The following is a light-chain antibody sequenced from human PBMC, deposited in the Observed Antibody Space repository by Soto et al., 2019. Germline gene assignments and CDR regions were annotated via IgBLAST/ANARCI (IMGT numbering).Light chain of an antibody. CDR2: GAS. Sequence: EIVMTQSPATLSVSPGERATLSCRASQSVSNNLAWYQQKPGQAPRLLIYGASTRATGIPARFSGSGSGTEFTLTISSLPSEDFAVYYCQEYNNWPALNVGGGTKVDI. CDR3: QEYNNWPALN. J-gene: IGKJ4*01. V-gene: IGKV3-15*01. CDR1: QSVSNN.